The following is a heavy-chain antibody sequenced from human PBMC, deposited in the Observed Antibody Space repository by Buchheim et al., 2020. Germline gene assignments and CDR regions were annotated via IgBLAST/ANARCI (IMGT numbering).Heavy chain of an antibody. D-gene: IGHD3-10*01. J-gene: IGHJ4*02. V-gene: IGHV1-69*06. CDR2: IITIFGTA. Sequence: QVQLVQSGAEVKKPGSSVKVSCKASGGTFSSYAISWVRQAPGQGLEWMGGIITIFGTANYAQKFQGRVPITADKSKSTAYMELSSLRSEDTAVYYCARDAPSAMVRRHPYYFDYWGQGTL. CDR3: ARDAPSAMVRRHPYYFDY. CDR1: GGTFSSYA.